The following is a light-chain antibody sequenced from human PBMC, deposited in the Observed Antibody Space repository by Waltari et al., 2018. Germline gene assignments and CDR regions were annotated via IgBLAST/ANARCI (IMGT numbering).Light chain of an antibody. J-gene: IGKJ1*01. CDR1: QGISSW. Sequence: IQMTQSPSSLSASVGDRVTITCRASQGISSWLAWYQQKPGKAPNLLIYKASSFQSGVPSRFSGSGSGTDFTLTISSLQPEDFATYYCKQYNSAPWTFGQGTKVEIK. CDR3: KQYNSAPWT. CDR2: KAS. V-gene: IGKV1-5*03.